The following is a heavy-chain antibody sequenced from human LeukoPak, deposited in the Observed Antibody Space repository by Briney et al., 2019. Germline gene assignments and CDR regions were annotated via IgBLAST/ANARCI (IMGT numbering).Heavy chain of an antibody. CDR1: GFIFGNHW. CDR2: IKQDGSEK. CDR3: ARSFHGDPFDY. Sequence: GGSLRLSCVASGFIFGNHWMGWVRQAPGKGLEWVANIKQDGSEKYYVDSVKGRFTISRDNAKNSLYLQMNSLRAEDTAVYYCARSFHGDPFDYWGQGTLVTVSS. D-gene: IGHD4-17*01. J-gene: IGHJ4*02. V-gene: IGHV3-7*03.